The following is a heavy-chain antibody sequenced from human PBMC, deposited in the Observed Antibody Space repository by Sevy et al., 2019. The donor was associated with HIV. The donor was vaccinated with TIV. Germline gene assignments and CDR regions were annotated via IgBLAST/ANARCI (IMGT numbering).Heavy chain of an antibody. CDR1: GFTFSTFA. Sequence: GGSLRLSCAGSGFTFSTFAMHWVRQAPGKGLEWVAIISDDGSNKHYADSVKDRFTISRDNSKDTPYLQMTSLRTEDTAIYYCAREGAPYRNIRYCSGNNCFYNWFDPWGQGTLVTVSS. D-gene: IGHD2-15*01. CDR2: ISDDGSNK. CDR3: AREGAPYRNIRYCSGNNCFYNWFDP. V-gene: IGHV3-30-3*01. J-gene: IGHJ5*02.